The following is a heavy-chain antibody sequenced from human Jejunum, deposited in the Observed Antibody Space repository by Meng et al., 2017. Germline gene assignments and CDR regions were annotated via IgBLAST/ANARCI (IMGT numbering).Heavy chain of an antibody. CDR1: GFSFKNYA. V-gene: IGHV3-30*01. J-gene: IGHJ1*01. CDR3: ARGRVSWSVYSHLRH. CDR2: ISADGTSE. Sequence: GGPLRLSCVAPGFSFKNYALYWVRQAPGKGLEWVAHISADGTSEYYAESVKGRFTISRDNSKNTLFLQMTSLRHEDTAEYYCARGRVSWSVYSHLRHWGQGTRVTGSS. D-gene: IGHD3-3*01.